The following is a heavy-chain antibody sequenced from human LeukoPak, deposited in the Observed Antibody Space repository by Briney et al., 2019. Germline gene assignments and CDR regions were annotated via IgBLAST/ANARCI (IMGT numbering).Heavy chain of an antibody. J-gene: IGHJ5*02. CDR3: ARHRYYYDSSGYYYQP. D-gene: IGHD3-22*01. CDR2: VYYSGST. V-gene: IGHV4-59*01. Sequence: SETLSLTCTVSGASISSYYWSWIRQPPGKGLEWIGYVYYSGSTNYNPSLKSRVTISVDTSKNQFSLRLSSVTAADTAAYYCARHRYYYDSSGYYYQPWGQGTLVTVSS. CDR1: GASISSYY.